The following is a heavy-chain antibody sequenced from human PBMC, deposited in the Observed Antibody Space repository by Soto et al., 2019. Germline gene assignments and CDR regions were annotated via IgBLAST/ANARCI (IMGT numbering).Heavy chain of an antibody. CDR2: INSDGTRT. CDR3: ARVATGSYNWFDP. D-gene: IGHD1-26*01. V-gene: IGHV3-74*01. CDR1: GFPFTNYG. J-gene: IGHJ5*02. Sequence: GGSQRLSCAAAGFPFTNYGRHWVRQAPGKGLEWVSRINSDGTRTTYADSVKGRFTISRDNAKNTLYLQMNSLRAEDTAVYYCARVATGSYNWFDPWGQGTLVTVSS.